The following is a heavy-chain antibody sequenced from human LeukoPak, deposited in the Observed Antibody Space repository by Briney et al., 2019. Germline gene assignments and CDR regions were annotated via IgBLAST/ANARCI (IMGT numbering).Heavy chain of an antibody. D-gene: IGHD2-2*01. CDR2: INSDGSST. CDR1: GFTFSSYW. J-gene: IGHJ6*03. V-gene: IGHV3-74*01. CDR3: AICSSTSCYHYYYMDV. Sequence: GGSLRLSCAASGFTFSSYWMHWVRHAPGKGLVWVSRINSDGSSTSYADSVKGRFTISRDNAKNTLYLQMNSLRAEDTAVYYCAICSSTSCYHYYYMDVWGKGTTVTISS.